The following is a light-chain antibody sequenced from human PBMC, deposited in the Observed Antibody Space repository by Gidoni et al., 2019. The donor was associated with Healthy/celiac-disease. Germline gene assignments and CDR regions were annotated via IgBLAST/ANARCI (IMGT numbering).Light chain of an antibody. Sequence: HSVLTHPPPVSRAPRPRVTISCTGSSSNIRAGYDVNWYQQLPGTAPKLLIYGNSNRPSGVPDRFSGSKSGTSASLAITGLQAEDEADYYCQSYDSSLRVVFGGGTKLTVL. CDR1: SSNIRAGYD. CDR3: QSYDSSLRVV. J-gene: IGLJ2*01. V-gene: IGLV1-40*01. CDR2: GNS.